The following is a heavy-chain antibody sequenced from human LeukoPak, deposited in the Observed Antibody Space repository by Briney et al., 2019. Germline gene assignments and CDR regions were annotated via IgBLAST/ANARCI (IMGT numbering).Heavy chain of an antibody. Sequence: PAETLSLTCLVSGGSISSRSYYWAWIRQPPGKGLEWIGSVYYSGTTYYHPSLQSRVTISVDTSKNQFSLNLRSLTAADTAVYYCARGTAVGFDYWGQGTPVTVSS. J-gene: IGHJ4*02. CDR2: VYYSGTT. CDR1: GGSISSRSYY. CDR3: ARGTAVGFDY. D-gene: IGHD6-13*01. V-gene: IGHV4-39*01.